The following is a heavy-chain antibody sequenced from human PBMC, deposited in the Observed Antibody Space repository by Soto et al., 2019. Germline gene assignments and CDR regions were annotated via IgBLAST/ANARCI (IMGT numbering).Heavy chain of an antibody. V-gene: IGHV3-74*01. CDR2: IKSDGSWI. J-gene: IGHJ4*02. CDR1: GFTFSSYW. Sequence: EVQLVESGGGLVQPGGSLRLSCAASGFTFSSYWMDWVRQVPGKGLVWVSRIKSDGSWISYADSVKGRFTISTDNAKNTLFLQMNSLTAEDTAVDYCACRSGYGGYWGKGTLVTVSS. D-gene: IGHD5-12*01. CDR3: ACRSGYGGY.